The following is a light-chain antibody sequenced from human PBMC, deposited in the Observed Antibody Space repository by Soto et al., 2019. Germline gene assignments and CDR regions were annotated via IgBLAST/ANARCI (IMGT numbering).Light chain of an antibody. J-gene: IGKJ1*01. CDR1: QTVGTSY. V-gene: IGKV3-20*01. CDR2: NAS. Sequence: IVLTQSPGTLSLSPGERATLSCRASQTVGTSYLAWYQQKPGQAPRLLIYNASSRAPGIPDRFSGSGSVTDFTLTISRLEAEDFAVYYCQHYGSSPTWTFGQGTILEVK. CDR3: QHYGSSPTWT.